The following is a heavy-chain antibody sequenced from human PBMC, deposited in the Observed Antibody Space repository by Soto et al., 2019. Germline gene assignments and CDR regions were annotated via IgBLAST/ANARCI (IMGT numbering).Heavy chain of an antibody. Sequence: SETLSLTCAVSGYSIGSGYYWGWIRQPPGKGLEWIGSIYHSGSTYYNPSLKSRVTISVDTSKNQFSLKLSSVTAADTAVYYCARVNYGSGSYYSWYFDYWGQGTLVTVSS. D-gene: IGHD3-10*01. CDR2: IYHSGST. J-gene: IGHJ4*02. CDR1: GYSIGSGYY. V-gene: IGHV4-38-2*01. CDR3: ARVNYGSGSYYSWYFDY.